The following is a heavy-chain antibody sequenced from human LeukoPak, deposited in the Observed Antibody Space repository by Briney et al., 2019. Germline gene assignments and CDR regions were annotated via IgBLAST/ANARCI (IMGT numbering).Heavy chain of an antibody. V-gene: IGHV4-38-2*02. Sequence: SETLSLTCTVSGYSISSGYYWGWIRQPPGKGLEWIGSIYYSGSTYYNPSLKSRVTILVDTSKNQFSLKLSSVTAADTAVYYCAGVNYYGSGSAIIWFDPWGQGTLVTVSS. J-gene: IGHJ5*02. CDR1: GYSISSGYY. D-gene: IGHD3-10*01. CDR3: AGVNYYGSGSAIIWFDP. CDR2: IYYSGST.